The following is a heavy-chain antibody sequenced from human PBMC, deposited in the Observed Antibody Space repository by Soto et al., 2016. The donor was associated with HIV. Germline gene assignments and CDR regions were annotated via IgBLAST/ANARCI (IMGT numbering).Heavy chain of an antibody. CDR3: ARDPANAYDSSGPRDSYYYYMDV. CDR2: IVVVFGTP. J-gene: IGHJ6*03. D-gene: IGHD3-22*01. V-gene: IGHV1-69*13. CDR1: GGIFSTYT. Sequence: QVQLVQSGAEVKKPGSSVKVSCKASGGIFSTYTISWVRQAPGQGLEWMGGIVVVFGTPNYAQKFQGRVTITADESTSTAYMEVRSLRSEDTAIYYCARDPANAYDSSGPRDSYYYYMDVWGNGTTVTVSS.